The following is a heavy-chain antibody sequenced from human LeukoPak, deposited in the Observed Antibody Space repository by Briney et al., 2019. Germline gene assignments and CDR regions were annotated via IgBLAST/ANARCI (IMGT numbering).Heavy chain of an antibody. CDR3: ARDALEWDRFDDYYYYMDV. J-gene: IGHJ6*03. V-gene: IGHV3-21*01. CDR2: ISSSSSYI. CDR1: GFTFSSYS. D-gene: IGHD3-10*01. Sequence: GGSLRLSCAASGFTFSSYSMNWVRQAQGKGLEWVSSISSSSSYIYYADSVKGRFTISRDNAKNSLYLQMNSLRAEDTAVYYCARDALEWDRFDDYYYYMDVWGKGTTVTVSS.